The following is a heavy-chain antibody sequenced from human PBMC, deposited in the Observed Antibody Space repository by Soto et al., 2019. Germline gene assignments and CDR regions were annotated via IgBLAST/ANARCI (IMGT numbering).Heavy chain of an antibody. CDR1: GYSFTSYW. V-gene: IGHV5-51*01. CDR3: AKTAAGGKNYYGMDV. CDR2: VYPGDSDT. D-gene: IGHD6-13*01. J-gene: IGHJ6*02. Sequence: GESLKISCKGSGYSFTSYWIGWARQMPGKGLEWMGIVYPGDSDTRYSPSFQGQVTISADKSISTAYLQWSSLKASDTAMYYCAKTAAGGKNYYGMDVWGQGTTVTVSS.